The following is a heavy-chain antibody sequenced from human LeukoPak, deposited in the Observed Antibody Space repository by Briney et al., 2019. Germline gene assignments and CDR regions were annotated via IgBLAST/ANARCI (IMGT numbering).Heavy chain of an antibody. V-gene: IGHV3-11*01. D-gene: IGHD1-1*01. Sequence: GGSLRLSCAASGFTFSDYYMSWIRQAPGKGLEWVSYISSSGSTIYYADSVKGRFTISRDNAKNSLYLQMNSLRAEDTAVYYCARQALGTYYCCYYMDVWGKGTTVTVSS. CDR2: ISSSGSTI. CDR1: GFTFSDYY. J-gene: IGHJ6*03. CDR3: ARQALGTYYCCYYMDV.